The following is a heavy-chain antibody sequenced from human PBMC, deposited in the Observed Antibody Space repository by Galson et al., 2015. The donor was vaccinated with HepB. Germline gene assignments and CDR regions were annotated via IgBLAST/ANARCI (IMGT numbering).Heavy chain of an antibody. CDR1: GFAFSSYA. J-gene: IGHJ4*02. V-gene: IGHV3-23*01. CDR2: IRGSGGST. D-gene: IGHD5-18*01. Sequence: SLRHSCPAYGFAFSSYAMGGVRQAQGKGLEWVPAIRGSGGSTYYADSVKGRFTISRDISKNTLYLQMNSLRAEDTAVYYCAKGRGYSYGPRVFDYWGQGILVTVSS. CDR3: AKGRGYSYGPRVFDY.